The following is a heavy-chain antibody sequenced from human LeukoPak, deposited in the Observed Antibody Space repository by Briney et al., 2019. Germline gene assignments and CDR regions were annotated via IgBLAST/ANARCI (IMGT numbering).Heavy chain of an antibody. V-gene: IGHV3-30*03. Sequence: GGSLRLSCAASGFTFSSYGMHWVRQAPGKGLEWVAVISYDGSNKYYADSVKGRFTISRDNSENTLYLQMNRLRAEDTAVYYCASTDSWSSYYFDYWGQGTLVTVSS. J-gene: IGHJ4*02. CDR3: ASTDSWSSYYFDY. D-gene: IGHD6-13*01. CDR2: ISYDGSNK. CDR1: GFTFSSYG.